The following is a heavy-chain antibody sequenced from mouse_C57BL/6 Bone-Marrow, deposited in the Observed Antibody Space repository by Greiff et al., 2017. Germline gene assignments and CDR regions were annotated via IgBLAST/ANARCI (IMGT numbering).Heavy chain of an antibody. CDR2: IYPRSGNT. CDR1: GFTITGYG. V-gene: IGHV1-81*01. CDR3: AKWAVGASFDY. D-gene: IGHD1-1*01. J-gene: IGHJ2*01. Sequence: VQLQQSGAELARPGASVKLSCTASGFTITGYGIRWVKQRTEQGLEWIGEIYPRSGNTYYTEKFKGKATLTADKSSSTAYMELRNLTSEDSAVYVCAKWAVGASFDYWGQGTTLTVSS.